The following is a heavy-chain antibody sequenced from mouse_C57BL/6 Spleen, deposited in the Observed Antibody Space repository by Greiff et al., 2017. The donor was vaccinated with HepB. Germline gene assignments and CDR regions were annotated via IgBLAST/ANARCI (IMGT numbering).Heavy chain of an antibody. J-gene: IGHJ4*01. V-gene: IGHV14-2*01. D-gene: IGHD1-1*01. CDR2: IDPEDGET. Sequence: EVMLVESGAELVKPGASVKLSCTASGFNIKDYYMHWVKQRTEQGLEWIGRIDPEDGETKYAPKFQGKATITADTSSNTAYLQLSSLTSEDTAVYYCAPYYYGSRGYAMDYWGQGTSVTVSS. CDR1: GFNIKDYY. CDR3: APYYYGSRGYAMDY.